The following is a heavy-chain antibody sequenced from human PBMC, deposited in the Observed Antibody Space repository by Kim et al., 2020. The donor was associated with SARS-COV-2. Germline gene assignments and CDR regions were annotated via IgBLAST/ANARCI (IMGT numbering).Heavy chain of an antibody. CDR1: GYTFTSYY. D-gene: IGHD3-22*01. CDR2: INPSGGST. J-gene: IGHJ4*02. V-gene: IGHV1-46*01. CDR3: ARGGKVGRDYYYDSSVPQDVVWYY. Sequence: ASVKVSCKASGYTFTSYYMHWVRQAPGQGLEWMGIINPSGGSTSYAQKFQGRVTMTRDTSTSTVYMELSSLRSEDTAVYYCARGGKVGRDYYYDSSVPQDVVWYYWGQGTLVTVSS.